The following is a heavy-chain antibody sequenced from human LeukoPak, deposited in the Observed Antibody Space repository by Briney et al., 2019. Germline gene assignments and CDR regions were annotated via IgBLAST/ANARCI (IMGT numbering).Heavy chain of an antibody. Sequence: PSETLSLTCSVSGDSISGYYWIWIRQPPGRGLEWIGSIYSSGSTNYNPSLKSRVTISVDTSKNQFSLKLSSVSAADTAVYYCARPSSAVTFVYWGQGTLATVSS. V-gene: IGHV4-59*08. CDR1: GDSISGYY. J-gene: IGHJ4*02. D-gene: IGHD4-17*01. CDR2: IYSSGST. CDR3: ARPSSAVTFVY.